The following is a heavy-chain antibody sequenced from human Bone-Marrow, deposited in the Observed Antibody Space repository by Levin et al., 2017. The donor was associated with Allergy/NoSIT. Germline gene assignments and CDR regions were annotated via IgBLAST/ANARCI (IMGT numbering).Heavy chain of an antibody. J-gene: IGHJ4*02. V-gene: IGHV3-53*01. D-gene: IGHD3-10*01. CDR1: GFTVSNNY. Sequence: PWGSLRLSCAASGFTVSNNYMRWVRQAPGKGLEWVSLIYSGGSTYYADSVKGRFTISRDKSKNTLYLQMNSLRVEDTAVYYCARGEISGVTGDYWGQGTLVTVSS. CDR3: ARGEISGVTGDY. CDR2: IYSGGST.